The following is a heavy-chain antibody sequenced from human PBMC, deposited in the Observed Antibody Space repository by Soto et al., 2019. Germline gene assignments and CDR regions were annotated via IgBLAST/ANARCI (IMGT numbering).Heavy chain of an antibody. V-gene: IGHV3-23*01. Sequence: PGWCLGLACAASGVTVYSSAIAGVLQAPGKGLEWVSAISGSGGSTYYADSVKGRFTISRDNSKNTLYLQMNSLSAEDTAVYYCANPFCSSTGRYDDPHALDIWGQGTMVTVSS. CDR3: ANPFCSSTGRYDDPHALDI. CDR2: ISGSGGST. J-gene: IGHJ3*02. D-gene: IGHD2-2*01. CDR1: GVTVYSSA.